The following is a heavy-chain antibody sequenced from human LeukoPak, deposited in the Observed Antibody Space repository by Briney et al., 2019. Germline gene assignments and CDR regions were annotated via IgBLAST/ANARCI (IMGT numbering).Heavy chain of an antibody. CDR1: GYTFTSYD. J-gene: IGHJ3*02. CDR2: FDPEDGET. Sequence: GASVKVSCKASGYTFTSYDINWVRQAPGKGLEWMGGFDPEDGETIYAQKFQGRVTMTEDTSTDTAYMELSSLRSEDTAVYYCATVAGYSSSWYVAFDIWGQGTMVTVSS. D-gene: IGHD6-13*01. V-gene: IGHV1-24*01. CDR3: ATVAGYSSSWYVAFDI.